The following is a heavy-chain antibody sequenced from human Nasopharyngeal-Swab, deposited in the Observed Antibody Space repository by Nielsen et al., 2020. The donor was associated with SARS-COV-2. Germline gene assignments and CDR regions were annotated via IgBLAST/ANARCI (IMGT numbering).Heavy chain of an antibody. CDR1: GYTFTSYA. V-gene: IGHV7-4-1*02. CDR2: INTNTGNP. Sequence: ASVKVSCKASGYTFTSYAMNWVRQAPGQGLEWMGWINTNTGNPTYAQGFTGRFVFSLDTSVSTAYLQISSLKAEDTAVYYCARGSEVGDIVLMVYAMAPGGYYYYGMDGWGQGTTVTVSS. J-gene: IGHJ6*02. CDR3: ARGSEVGDIVLMVYAMAPGGYYYYGMDG. D-gene: IGHD2-8*01.